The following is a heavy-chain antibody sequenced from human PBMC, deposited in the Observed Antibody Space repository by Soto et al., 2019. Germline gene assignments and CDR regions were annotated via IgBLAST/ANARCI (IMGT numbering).Heavy chain of an antibody. Sequence: SETLSLTCTVSGGSISSDDHYWRWIRQPPGKGLEWIGYIYCTGSTNYNPSLESRVTISVDTSKNQFSLKVNSVTAADTAVYYCARDRSNSPDFFDFWGQGTLVTVSS. CDR3: ARDRSNSPDFFDF. CDR2: IYCTGST. J-gene: IGHJ4*02. V-gene: IGHV4-30-4*01. D-gene: IGHD6-6*01. CDR1: GGSISSDDHY.